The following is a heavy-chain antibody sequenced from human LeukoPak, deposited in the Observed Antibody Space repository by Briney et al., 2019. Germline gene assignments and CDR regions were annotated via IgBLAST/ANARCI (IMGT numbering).Heavy chain of an antibody. D-gene: IGHD4-17*01. Sequence: GGSLRLSCAASRFTFSRYWMSWVRQAPGKGLEGVANIKQDGSEKYYVDSVKGRFTISRDNAKNSLYLQMNSLRAEDTAVYYCARADYGDYGAYWGQGTLVTVSS. CDR3: ARADYGDYGAY. CDR1: RFTFSRYW. CDR2: IKQDGSEK. V-gene: IGHV3-7*05. J-gene: IGHJ4*02.